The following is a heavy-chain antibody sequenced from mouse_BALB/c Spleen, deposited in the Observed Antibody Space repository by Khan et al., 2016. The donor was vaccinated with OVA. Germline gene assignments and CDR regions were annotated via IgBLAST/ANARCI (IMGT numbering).Heavy chain of an antibody. CDR1: GYTFTDHY. V-gene: IGHV1-84*02. CDR2: IHPGSANT. CDR3: AGRFDY. J-gene: IGHJ2*01. Sequence: VQLQESGPELVKPGASVKMSCKASGYTFTDHYINWVKQKPGQGPEWIGWIHPGSANTKYNEKFKGKATLTVDTSSRTAFIQLSSLTAEDTAVYFCAGRFDYWGQGTTLTVSS.